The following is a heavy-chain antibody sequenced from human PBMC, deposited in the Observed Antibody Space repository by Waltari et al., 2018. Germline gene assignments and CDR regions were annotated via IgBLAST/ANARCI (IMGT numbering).Heavy chain of an antibody. CDR2: ISFAGTT. J-gene: IGHJ3*01. D-gene: IGHD5-12*01. CDR3: ATYIGASVGTAAFDV. CDR1: GGSIDTPKHY. Sequence: QLQLQESGPGPVKPSETLSLTCSVSGGSIDTPKHYWSWIRQPPGQGLEWIGTISFAGTTYTNPSLRSRLSMSRDTSKNQLSRTLGCTTAADTAVYYCATYIGASVGTAAFDVWGQGTMVTVSS. V-gene: IGHV4-39*01.